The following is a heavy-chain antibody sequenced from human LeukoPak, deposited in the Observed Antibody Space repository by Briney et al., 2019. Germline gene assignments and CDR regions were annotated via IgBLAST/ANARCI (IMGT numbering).Heavy chain of an antibody. Sequence: GGSLRLSCAASGLTFSSYAMHWVRQAPSKGLEWMAVISYDGSNKYYADSVKGRFTISRDNSKNTLYLQMNSLRAEDTAVYYCARGAHIVVVPAAPDYWGQGTLVTVSS. CDR1: GLTFSSYA. CDR3: ARGAHIVVVPAAPDY. J-gene: IGHJ4*02. D-gene: IGHD2-2*01. V-gene: IGHV3-30*04. CDR2: ISYDGSNK.